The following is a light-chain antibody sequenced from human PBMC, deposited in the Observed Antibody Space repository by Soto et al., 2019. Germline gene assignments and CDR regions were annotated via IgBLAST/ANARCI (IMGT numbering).Light chain of an antibody. Sequence: EIVVTQSPANLSLSPGARATLSCRASKSVSSYFAWYQQKPGQAPRILIYDASNRATGIPARFSGSGSGTDFTLTISSLEPEDFAVYYCQQRSNWPRFTFGPGTKVDIK. J-gene: IGKJ3*01. CDR3: QQRSNWPRFT. V-gene: IGKV3-11*01. CDR2: DAS. CDR1: KSVSSY.